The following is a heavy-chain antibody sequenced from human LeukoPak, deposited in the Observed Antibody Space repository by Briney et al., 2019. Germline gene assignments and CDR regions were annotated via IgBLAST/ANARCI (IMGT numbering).Heavy chain of an antibody. Sequence: ASVKVSCKASGYTFTSYYMHWVRQAPGQGLEWMGIINPSGGSTSYAQKFQGRVTMTRDTSTSTVYMELSSLRSEDTAVYYCVRPIVGATLFDYWGQGTLVTVSS. J-gene: IGHJ4*02. V-gene: IGHV1-46*01. D-gene: IGHD1-26*01. CDR2: INPSGGST. CDR3: VRPIVGATLFDY. CDR1: GYTFTSYY.